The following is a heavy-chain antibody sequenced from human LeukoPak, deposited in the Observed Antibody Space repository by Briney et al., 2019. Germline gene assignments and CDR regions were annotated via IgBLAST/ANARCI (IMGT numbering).Heavy chain of an antibody. V-gene: IGHV1-18*01. Sequence: ASVKVSCKASGYTFFSYNINWVRQAPGQGLEWMGWISAYNGNTDHAQKFQGRVTMTTDTSTNTAYMELRSLRSDDTAVYYCARDFRKDDSSAYYYIGWFDPWGQGTPVTVSS. CDR1: GYTFFSYN. CDR3: ARDFRKDDSSAYYYIGWFDP. J-gene: IGHJ5*02. CDR2: ISAYNGNT. D-gene: IGHD3-22*01.